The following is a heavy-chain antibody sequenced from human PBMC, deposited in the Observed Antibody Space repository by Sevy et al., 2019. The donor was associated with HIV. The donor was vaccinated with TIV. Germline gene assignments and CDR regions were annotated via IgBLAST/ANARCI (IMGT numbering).Heavy chain of an antibody. CDR2: INSDGEST. V-gene: IGHV3-74*01. CDR3: SRGTRGVSDY. Sequence: GGSLRLSCAASGFSFSNSWMHWVRQGPGEGLVWVSRINSDGESTGYADSVKGRFTISRVNVKNTLYLQMNSLRAEDSGVYYCSRGTRGVSDYWGQGTLVTVSS. J-gene: IGHJ4*02. D-gene: IGHD3-10*01. CDR1: GFSFSNSW.